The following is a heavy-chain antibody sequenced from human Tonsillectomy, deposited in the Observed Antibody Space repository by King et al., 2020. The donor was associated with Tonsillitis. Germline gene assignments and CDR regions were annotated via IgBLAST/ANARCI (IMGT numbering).Heavy chain of an antibody. CDR3: ARHRLLNWFDR. J-gene: IGHJ5*02. Sequence: LQLQESGPGLVKPSETLSLTCTVSGGSIRSTSFYWGWIRQPPGKGLEWIGSILCSGSTYYYPSPKSRVPISVDTSKNQFSLKLSSVTAADTAVYYCARHRLLNWFDRWGKGSLVTVSS. CDR2: ILCSGST. V-gene: IGHV4-39*01. D-gene: IGHD2/OR15-2a*01. CDR1: GGSIRSTSFY.